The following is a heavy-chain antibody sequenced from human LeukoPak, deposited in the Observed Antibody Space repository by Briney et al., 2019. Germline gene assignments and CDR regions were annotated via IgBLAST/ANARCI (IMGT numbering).Heavy chain of an antibody. J-gene: IGHJ6*03. CDR2: ISAYNGNT. CDR3: ASCLYRYNVSGTGTTQRGCGYYYYMVV. V-gene: IGHV1-18*01. Sequence: GASVKVSCKASGYTFTSYGISWVRQAPGQGLEWMGWISAYNGNTNYAQKLQGRVTMTTDTSTSTAYMELRSLRSDDTAVYYCASCLYRYNVSGTGTTQRGCGYYYYMVVWGKGTTVTVSS. CDR1: GYTFTSYG. D-gene: IGHD1-1*01.